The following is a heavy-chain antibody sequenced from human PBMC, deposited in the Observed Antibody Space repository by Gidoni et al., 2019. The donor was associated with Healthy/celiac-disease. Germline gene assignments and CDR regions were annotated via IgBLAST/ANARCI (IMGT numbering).Heavy chain of an antibody. CDR3: ARGLREQWLVGWDY. CDR1: GGSISSYY. J-gene: IGHJ4*02. CDR2: IYTSGST. D-gene: IGHD6-19*01. Sequence: QVQLQESGTGLVKPSETLSLTCTVSGGSISSYYWSWIRQPAGKGLEWIGRIYTSGSTNYNPALKSRVTMSVDTSKNQFSLKLSSVTAADTAVYYCARGLREQWLVGWDYWGQGTLVTVSS. V-gene: IGHV4-4*07.